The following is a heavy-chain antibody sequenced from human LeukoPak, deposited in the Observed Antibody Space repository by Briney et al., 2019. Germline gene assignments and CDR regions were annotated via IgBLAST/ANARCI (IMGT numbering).Heavy chain of an antibody. D-gene: IGHD3-9*01. V-gene: IGHV3-7*03. J-gene: IGHJ4*02. CDR2: IRKDGRLQ. CDR1: GFTFSSFW. CDR3: TRVSGGYDMSDY. Sequence: GGSLRLSCAASGFTFSSFWMRWVRQAPGKGLEWGANIRKDGRLQYYVDSVEGRFTISRDNAKNSLYLQMNTLRADDTAVYYCTRVSGGYDMSDYWGQGPLVTVSS.